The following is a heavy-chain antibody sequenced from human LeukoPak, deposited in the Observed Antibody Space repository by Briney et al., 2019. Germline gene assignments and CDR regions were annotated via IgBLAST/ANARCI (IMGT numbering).Heavy chain of an antibody. CDR3: ARVLITIFGVAPYYGMDV. Sequence: GASVTVSCKASGYTFTSYGISWVRQAPGQGLEWMGWISAYNGNTNYAQKLQGRVTMTTDTSTSTAYMELRSLRSDDTAVYYCARVLITIFGVAPYYGMDVWGQGTTVTVSS. V-gene: IGHV1-18*01. D-gene: IGHD3-3*01. CDR2: ISAYNGNT. J-gene: IGHJ6*02. CDR1: GYTFTSYG.